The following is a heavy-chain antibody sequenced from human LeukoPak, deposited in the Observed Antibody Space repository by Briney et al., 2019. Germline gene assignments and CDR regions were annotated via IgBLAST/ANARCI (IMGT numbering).Heavy chain of an antibody. D-gene: IGHD3-22*01. CDR3: ARRNSSGSPYYYYYGMDV. CDR1: GFTVSSNY. V-gene: IGHV3-48*01. J-gene: IGHJ6*02. CDR2: TIGSGSTT. Sequence: GGSLRLSCAASGFTVSSNYMSWVRQAPGKGLEWVSYTIGSGSTTYYADSVKGRFTISRDNAKNSLYLQMNSLRAEDTAVYYCARRNSSGSPYYYYYGMDVWGQGTTVTVSS.